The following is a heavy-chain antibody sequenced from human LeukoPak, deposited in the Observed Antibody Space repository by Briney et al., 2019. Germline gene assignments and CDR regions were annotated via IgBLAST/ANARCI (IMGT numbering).Heavy chain of an antibody. Sequence: GGSLRLSCAASGFTFSSYVMSWVRQAPGKGLEWVSAISGSGGSTYYADSVKGRFTISRDNSKNTLYLQMNSLRAEDTAVYYCASEGYSSSWYPFDYWGQGTLVTVSS. CDR3: ASEGYSSSWYPFDY. CDR2: ISGSGGST. CDR1: GFTFSSYV. D-gene: IGHD6-13*01. J-gene: IGHJ4*02. V-gene: IGHV3-23*01.